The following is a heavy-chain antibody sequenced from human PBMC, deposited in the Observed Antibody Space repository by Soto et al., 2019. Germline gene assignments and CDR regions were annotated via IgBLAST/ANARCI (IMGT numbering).Heavy chain of an antibody. J-gene: IGHJ2*01. CDR1: GFTFSSYD. V-gene: IGHV3-23*01. CDR2: ISSSGYRT. CDR3: ASDLAVVGPVRGFHYL. Sequence: GGSLRLSCAASGFTFSSYDMSWVRQAPGKGLEWVSTISSSGYRTYYADSVKGRFTISRDNSKNTLYLQMNSLRAEDTAVYYCASDLAVVGPVRGFHYLCGRRSLVTGSS. D-gene: IGHD2-2*01.